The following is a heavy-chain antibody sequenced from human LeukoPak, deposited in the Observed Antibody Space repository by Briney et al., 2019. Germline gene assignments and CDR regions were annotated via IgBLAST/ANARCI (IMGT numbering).Heavy chain of an antibody. V-gene: IGHV4-59*01. CDR2: IYYSGST. J-gene: IGHJ4*02. CDR1: GGSISSYY. CDR3: ARSRYGYNSGHFDY. Sequence: PSETLSLTCTVSGGSISSYYWSWIRQPPGKGLEWIGYIYYSGSTNYNPSLKSRVTISVDTPKNQFSLKLSSVTAADTAVYYCARSRYGYNSGHFDYWGQGTLVTVSS. D-gene: IGHD5-24*01.